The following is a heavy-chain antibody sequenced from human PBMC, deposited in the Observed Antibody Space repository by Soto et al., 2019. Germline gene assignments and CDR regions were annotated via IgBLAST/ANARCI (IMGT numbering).Heavy chain of an antibody. D-gene: IGHD1-1*01. CDR3: ALVERGTATNVVDAFYI. CDR2: MSHRGGT. V-gene: IGHV4-34*01. J-gene: IGHJ3*02. CDR1: GEFVSSGNYY. Sequence: QVQLQQWGAGLLKPSETLSLPCAVYGEFVSSGNYYWSWIRQPPGKGLEWIGEMSHRGGTHFNPTLKSRISISEDTTKKQVSLKMTSVTAADTALDYCALVERGTATNVVDAFYIWGPGTMVTVAS.